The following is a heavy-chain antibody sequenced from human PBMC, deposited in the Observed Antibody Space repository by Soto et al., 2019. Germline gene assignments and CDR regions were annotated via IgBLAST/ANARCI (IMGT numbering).Heavy chain of an antibody. CDR2: IIPIFGTA. D-gene: IGHD5-12*01. V-gene: IGHV1-69*13. CDR3: AREMATIRDGDYFDY. Sequence: ASVKVSCKASGGTFSSYAISWVRQAPGQGLEWMGGIIPIFGTANYAQKSQGRVTITADESTSTAYMELSSLRSEDTAVYYCAREMATIRDGDYFDYWGQGTLVTVSS. J-gene: IGHJ4*02. CDR1: GGTFSSYA.